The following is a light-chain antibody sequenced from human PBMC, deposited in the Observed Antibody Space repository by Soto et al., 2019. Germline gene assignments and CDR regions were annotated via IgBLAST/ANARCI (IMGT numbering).Light chain of an antibody. CDR1: QSVSSN. CDR2: GAS. J-gene: IGKJ5*01. V-gene: IGKV3-15*01. CDR3: QRYDNWPIT. Sequence: ERVMTQSPATLSVSPGERATLSCRASQSVSSNLAWYQQKPGQAPRLFIYGASTRATAIPPRFSGSGSGTEFTLTISSLQSEDFAVYYCQRYDNWPITFGQGTRLEIK.